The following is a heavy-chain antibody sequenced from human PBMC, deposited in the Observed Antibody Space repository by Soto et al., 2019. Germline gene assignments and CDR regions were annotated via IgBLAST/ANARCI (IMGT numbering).Heavy chain of an antibody. V-gene: IGHV1-69*12. CDR3: ARDKDRLQLGGNYYFILDV. D-gene: IGHD1-1*01. CDR1: GGTFRTSD. CDR2: IMPVFRRP. J-gene: IGHJ6*02. Sequence: QVQLVQSGAEVKKPGSSVKVSCKASGGTFRTSDFSWVRQAPAQGLEWVGGIMPVFRRPKYAQNFQDRVTITADESTSTAYMELNSLRSDDTAVYYCARDKDRLQLGGNYYFILDVWGQGTAVTVSS.